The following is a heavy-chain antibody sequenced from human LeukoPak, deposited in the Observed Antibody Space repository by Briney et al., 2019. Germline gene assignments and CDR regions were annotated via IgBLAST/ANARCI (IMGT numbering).Heavy chain of an antibody. CDR3: AKVMGLGFLEGITFDY. V-gene: IGHV4-59*12. CDR1: GGSISGYY. J-gene: IGHJ4*02. CDR2: IYSSGST. D-gene: IGHD3-3*01. Sequence: SETLSLTCTVSGGSISGYYWTWIRQPPGKGLEWIGYIYSSGSTKYNPSLKSPITISVDTSKNQLSLKLSSVTAADTAVYYCAKVMGLGFLEGITFDYWGQGTLVTVSS.